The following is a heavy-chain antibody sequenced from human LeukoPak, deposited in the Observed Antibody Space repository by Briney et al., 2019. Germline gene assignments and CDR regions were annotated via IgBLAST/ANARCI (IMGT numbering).Heavy chain of an antibody. V-gene: IGHV4-59*01. CDR2: SFFSGST. J-gene: IGHJ4*02. D-gene: IGHD6-19*01. Sequence: PSETLSLTCTVSGGSISSYYWGWIRQPPGKGLEWIGYSFFSGSTNYNPSLKSRVTISPDTSKNQFSLRLNSVTAADTAVYYCARGGLSSGWYGWGQGTLVTVSS. CDR3: ARGGLSSGWYG. CDR1: GGSISSYY.